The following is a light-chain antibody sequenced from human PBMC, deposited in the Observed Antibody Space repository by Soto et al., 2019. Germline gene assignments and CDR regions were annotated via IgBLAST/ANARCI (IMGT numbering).Light chain of an antibody. CDR3: QQRSNWPPT. CDR2: DTS. CDR1: QSVSRY. Sequence: EIVLTQSPATLSLSPGERATLSCRASQSVSRYLAWYQHKPGRAPRLLIYDTSNRATGIPARFSGSGSGTDFTLTISSLEPEDFAVYYCQQRSNWPPTFGQGTKVDIK. J-gene: IGKJ1*01. V-gene: IGKV3-11*01.